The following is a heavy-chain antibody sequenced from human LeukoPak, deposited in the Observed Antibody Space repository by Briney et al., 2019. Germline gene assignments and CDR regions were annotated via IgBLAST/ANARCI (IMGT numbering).Heavy chain of an antibody. CDR3: AREVGTPQAFDI. CDR2: ITANGRST. J-gene: IGHJ3*02. V-gene: IGHV3-64*04. CDR1: GFTFSNYA. Sequence: PGGSLRLSCSVSGFTFSNYAMHWVRQAPGKGLEYVSAITANGRSTYYADSVKGRFTISRDDSKNTLFLQMNTLRPEDTAMYYCAREVGTPQAFDIWGQGTMVTVSS. D-gene: IGHD1-26*01.